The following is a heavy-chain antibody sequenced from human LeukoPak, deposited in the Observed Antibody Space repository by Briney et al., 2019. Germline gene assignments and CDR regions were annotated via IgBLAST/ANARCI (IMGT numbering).Heavy chain of an antibody. D-gene: IGHD2-21*02. CDR1: GFTFGDHA. Sequence: GGSLRLSCTASGFTFGDHAMSWVRQAPGKGLEWVSAISGSGGSTYYADSVKGRFTISRDNSKNTLYLQMNSLRAEDTAVYYCAKLERLVVTASFDYWGQGTLVTVSS. V-gene: IGHV3-23*01. CDR2: ISGSGGST. J-gene: IGHJ4*02. CDR3: AKLERLVVTASFDY.